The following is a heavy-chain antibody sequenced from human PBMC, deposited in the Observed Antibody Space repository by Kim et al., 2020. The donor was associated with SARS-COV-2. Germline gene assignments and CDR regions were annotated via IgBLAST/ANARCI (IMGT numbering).Heavy chain of an antibody. J-gene: IGHJ4*02. CDR3: ARDIRLGSNLGLAY. CDR2: ISGDNGET. CDR1: GYTFATYG. Sequence: ASVKVSCKASGYTFATYGITWVRQAPGQGLEWMGWISGDNGETKYAQQLQGRVTMTTDTSTSTAYMELRTLRSDDTAVYFCARDIRLGSNLGLAYWGQGTLVTVSS. V-gene: IGHV1-18*01. D-gene: IGHD7-27*01.